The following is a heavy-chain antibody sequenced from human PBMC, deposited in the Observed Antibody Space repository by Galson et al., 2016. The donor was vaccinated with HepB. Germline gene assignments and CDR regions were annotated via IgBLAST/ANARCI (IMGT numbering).Heavy chain of an antibody. V-gene: IGHV4-59*01. CDR2: IYYTGST. Sequence: SETLSLTCSVSGGSISSYYWNWIRQPPGKGLEWIGNIYYTGSTKYTPSLKSRLTISIDTSKNQFSLNLNSVTAADTAVYYCARGHLWLDAFDMWGQGTKVTVSS. CDR1: GGSISSYY. J-gene: IGHJ3*02. D-gene: IGHD3-3*02. CDR3: ARGHLWLDAFDM.